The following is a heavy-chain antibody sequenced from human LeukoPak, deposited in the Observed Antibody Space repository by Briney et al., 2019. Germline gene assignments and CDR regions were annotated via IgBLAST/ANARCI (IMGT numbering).Heavy chain of an antibody. CDR3: ARVGAIFGVVISFDY. Sequence: TSQTLSLTCTVSGGSTSSGGYYWSWIRQHPGKGLEWIGYIYYSGSTCYNPSLKSRVTISVDTSKNQFSLKLSSVTAADTAVYYCARVGAIFGVVISFDYWGQGTLVTVSS. D-gene: IGHD3-3*01. J-gene: IGHJ4*02. CDR1: GGSTSSGGYY. V-gene: IGHV4-31*03. CDR2: IYYSGST.